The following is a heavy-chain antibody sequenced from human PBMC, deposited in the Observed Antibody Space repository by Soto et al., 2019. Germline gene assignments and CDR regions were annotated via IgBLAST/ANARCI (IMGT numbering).Heavy chain of an antibody. CDR1: GSTFSSYW. Sequence: EVQLVESGGGLVQPGGSLRLSCAASGSTFSSYWMHWVRQAPGKGLVWVSRINSDGSSTSYADSVKGRFTISRDNAKNTLYLQMNSLRAEDTAVYYCARVGTGRYYFDYWGQGTLVTVSS. J-gene: IGHJ4*02. CDR2: INSDGSST. V-gene: IGHV3-74*01. CDR3: ARVGTGRYYFDY.